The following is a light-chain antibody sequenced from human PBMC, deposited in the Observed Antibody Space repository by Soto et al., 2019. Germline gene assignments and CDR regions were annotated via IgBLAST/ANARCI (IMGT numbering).Light chain of an antibody. Sequence: EIVITHAPLSLPVTPLYPASISSRPSQRLLHSDGYNYLAWYLQKPGHSPQLLIYLASNRASGVPDRISGSGSGTDFTLRISRVEAEDVGVYYCMQVLQTPTFGGGTKVDI. J-gene: IGKJ4*01. V-gene: IGKV2-28*01. CDR1: QRLLHSDGYNY. CDR2: LAS. CDR3: MQVLQTPT.